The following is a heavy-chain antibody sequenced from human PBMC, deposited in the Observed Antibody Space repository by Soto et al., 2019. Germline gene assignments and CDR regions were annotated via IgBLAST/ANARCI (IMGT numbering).Heavy chain of an antibody. D-gene: IGHD3-22*01. Sequence: GGSLRLSCAASGFTFSSYWMSWVRQAPGKGLEWVANIKQDGSEKYYVDSVKGRFTISRDNAKNSLYLQMNSLRAEDTAVYYCARDHYDSSGYYPLTDYWGQGTLVTVSS. V-gene: IGHV3-7*01. CDR1: GFTFSSYW. J-gene: IGHJ4*02. CDR3: ARDHYDSSGYYPLTDY. CDR2: IKQDGSEK.